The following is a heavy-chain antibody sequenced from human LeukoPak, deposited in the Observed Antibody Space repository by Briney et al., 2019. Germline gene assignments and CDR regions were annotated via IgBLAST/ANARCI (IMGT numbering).Heavy chain of an antibody. Sequence: GGSLRLSCAASGFTFDDYAMHWARQAPGKGLEWVSLISWDGGSTYYADSVKGRFTISRDNSKNSLYLQMNSLRAEDTALYYCAKGEGYGDNGGYYYGMDVWGQGTTVTVSS. D-gene: IGHD4-17*01. CDR3: AKGEGYGDNGGYYYGMDV. V-gene: IGHV3-43D*03. CDR2: ISWDGGST. CDR1: GFTFDDYA. J-gene: IGHJ6*02.